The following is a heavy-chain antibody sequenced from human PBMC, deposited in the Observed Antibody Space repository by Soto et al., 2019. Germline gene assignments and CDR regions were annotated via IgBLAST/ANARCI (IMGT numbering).Heavy chain of an antibody. V-gene: IGHV4-31*03. CDR3: AVYLNHYDSSGYYYYFDY. CDR1: GGSISSGGYY. Sequence: SETLSLTCTVSGGSISSGGYYWSWIRQHPGKGLEWIGYIYYSGSTYYNPSLKSRVTISVDTSKNQFSLKLSSVTAADTAVYYCAVYLNHYDSSGYYYYFDYWGQGTLVTVSS. CDR2: IYYSGST. D-gene: IGHD3-22*01. J-gene: IGHJ4*02.